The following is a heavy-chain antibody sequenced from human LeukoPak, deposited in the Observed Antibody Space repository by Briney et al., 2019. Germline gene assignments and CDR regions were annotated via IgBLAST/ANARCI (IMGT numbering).Heavy chain of an antibody. V-gene: IGHV3-49*03. CDR3: TRARPNYYYDSSSYLGLDY. D-gene: IGHD3-22*01. Sequence: PGRSLRLSCTASGFTSGDYVMSWFRQTPGKGLEWVGFIRSKAYGGTTEYAASVKGRFTISRDDSKTIAYLQINSLKTEDTAVYYCTRARPNYYYDSSSYLGLDYWGQGTLVTVSS. J-gene: IGHJ4*02. CDR1: GFTSGDYV. CDR2: IRSKAYGGTT.